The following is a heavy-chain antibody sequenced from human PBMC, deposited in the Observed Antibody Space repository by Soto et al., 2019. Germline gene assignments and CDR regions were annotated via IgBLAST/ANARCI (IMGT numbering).Heavy chain of an antibody. D-gene: IGHD6-13*01. Sequence: PGGSLRLSCAASGFTFSSYGMHWVRQAPGKGLEWVAVIWYDGSNKYYADSVKGRFTISRDNSKNTLYLQMNSLRAEDTAVYYCARDPLRHIAAAGIPTFVYWGQGTLVTVSS. CDR2: IWYDGSNK. V-gene: IGHV3-33*01. J-gene: IGHJ4*02. CDR1: GFTFSSYG. CDR3: ARDPLRHIAAAGIPTFVY.